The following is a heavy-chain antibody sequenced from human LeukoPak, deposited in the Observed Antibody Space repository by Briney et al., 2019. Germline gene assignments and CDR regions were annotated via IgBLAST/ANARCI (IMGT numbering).Heavy chain of an antibody. CDR3: ARSGRGTFTSYWTYFDF. V-gene: IGHV4-59*01. CDR2: IHYSGNT. Sequence: PSETLSLTCTVSGGSISSYYWNWIRQPPGKGLEWIGYIHYSGNTNYNPSLESRVTISIDTSKSQISLRLSSVTAADTAVYYCARSGRGTFTSYWTYFDFWGQGTLVTVSS. D-gene: IGHD2/OR15-2a*01. CDR1: GGSISSYY. J-gene: IGHJ4*02.